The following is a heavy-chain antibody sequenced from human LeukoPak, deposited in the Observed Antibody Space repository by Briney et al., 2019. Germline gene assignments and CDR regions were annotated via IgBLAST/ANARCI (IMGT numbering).Heavy chain of an antibody. CDR2: ISGSGGST. V-gene: IGHV3-23*01. Sequence: RGSLRLSCAASGFTFSSYAMSWVRQAPGKGLEWVSAISGSGGSTYYADSVKGRFTISRDNSKNTLYLQMNSLRAEDTAVYYCAKGQGCSGGSCSDAFDIWGQGTMVTVSS. D-gene: IGHD2-15*01. CDR1: GFTFSSYA. J-gene: IGHJ3*02. CDR3: AKGQGCSGGSCSDAFDI.